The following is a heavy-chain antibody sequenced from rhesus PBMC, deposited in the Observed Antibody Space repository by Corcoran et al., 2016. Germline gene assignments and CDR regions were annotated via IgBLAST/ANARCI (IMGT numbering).Heavy chain of an antibody. V-gene: IGHV4-169*01. D-gene: IGHD6-25*01. J-gene: IGHJ4*01. CDR2: IYGSGSST. Sequence: QLQLQESGPGLVKPSETLSVTCAVSGGPISRSYRSWIRQAPGKGLEWIGYIYGSGSSTNYNPSLKSRVTLSVDTSKNQLSLKLSSVTAADTAVYYCARGIAAADYWGQGVLVTVSS. CDR3: ARGIAAADY. CDR1: GGPISRSY.